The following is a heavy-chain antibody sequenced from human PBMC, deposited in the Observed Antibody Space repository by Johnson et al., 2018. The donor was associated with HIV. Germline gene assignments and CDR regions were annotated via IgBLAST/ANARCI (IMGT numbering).Heavy chain of an antibody. V-gene: IGHV3-13*01. J-gene: IGHJ3*02. Sequence: VQLVESGGGVVRPGGSLRLSCAASGFTFDDYGMTWVRQAPGKGLEWVSGIGTAGDTYYPGSVKGRFTISRENAKNSLYLQMNSLRADDTAVYYCAKDGAFDIWGQGTMVTVSS. CDR3: AKDGAFDI. CDR2: IGTAGDT. CDR1: GFTFDDYG.